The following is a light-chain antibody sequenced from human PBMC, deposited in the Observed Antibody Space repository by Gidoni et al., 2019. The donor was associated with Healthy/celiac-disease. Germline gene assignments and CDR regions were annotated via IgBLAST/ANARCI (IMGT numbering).Light chain of an antibody. CDR2: KAS. CDR3: QPYNSYPWT. V-gene: IGKV1-5*03. J-gene: IGKJ1*01. CDR1: QSISSW. Sequence: DIQMTQSPPTLSASVGDRVTITCRASQSISSWLAWYQQKPGKAPKLLIYKASSLESGVPSRFSGSGSETEFTLTISSLQPDDFATYYCQPYNSYPWTFGQGTKVELK.